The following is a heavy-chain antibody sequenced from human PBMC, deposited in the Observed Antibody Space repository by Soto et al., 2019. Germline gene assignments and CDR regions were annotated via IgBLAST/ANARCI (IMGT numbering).Heavy chain of an antibody. CDR3: AHRSTASLFDY. J-gene: IGHJ4*02. V-gene: IGHV2-5*02. Sequence: SGPTLVNPTQTLTLTCTFSGFSLSTSGVGVGWLRQPPGKAPECLAVIYWDTNKRYSPSLESRLTIIKDTSKNQVVLIMTNMDPVDTATYYCAHRSTASLFDYWGQGTLVTVSS. CDR1: GFSLSTSGVG. CDR2: IYWDTNK. D-gene: IGHD2-21*02.